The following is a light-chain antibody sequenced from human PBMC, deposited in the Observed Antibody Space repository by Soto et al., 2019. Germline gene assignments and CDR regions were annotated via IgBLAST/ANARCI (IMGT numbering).Light chain of an antibody. CDR1: SSDIGGYNY. V-gene: IGLV2-14*03. Sequence: QSALTQPASVSGSPGQSITISCTGNSSDIGGYNYVSWYQQHPGKVPKLIIYDVSNRPSGVSNRFSGSKSGNAASLTISGLQAEDEADYYCSSYTSTSTLYVFGTGTKLTVL. CDR3: SSYTSTSTLYV. J-gene: IGLJ1*01. CDR2: DVS.